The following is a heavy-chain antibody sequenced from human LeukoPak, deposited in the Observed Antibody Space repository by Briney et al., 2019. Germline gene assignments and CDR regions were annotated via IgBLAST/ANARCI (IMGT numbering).Heavy chain of an antibody. V-gene: IGHV4-4*07. CDR3: ARDVLKMYYYDSSGTPGFDY. D-gene: IGHD3-22*01. CDR2: IYTSGST. J-gene: IGHJ4*02. Sequence: SETLSLTCTVSGGSISSYYWSWIRQPAGKGLEWIGRIYTSGSTNYNPSLKSRVTMSVDTSKNQFSLKLSSVTAADTAVYYCARDVLKMYYYDSSGTPGFDYWGQGTLVTVSS. CDR1: GGSISSYY.